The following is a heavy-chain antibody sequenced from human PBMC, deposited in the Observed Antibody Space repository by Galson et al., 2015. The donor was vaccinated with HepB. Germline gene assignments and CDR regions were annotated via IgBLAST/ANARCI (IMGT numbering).Heavy chain of an antibody. CDR2: ISGTSDYI. J-gene: IGHJ4*02. V-gene: IGHV3-21*01. D-gene: IGHD7-27*01. CDR3: ARDPPLGTPFDY. CDR1: GFNFNNYN. Sequence: SLRLSCAASGFNFNNYNMNWVRQAPGKGLEWVSSISGTSDYIYFADSVKGRFTISRDNAKNSLYLQMNSLRAEDTAVYFCARDPPLGTPFDYWGQGTLVTVSS.